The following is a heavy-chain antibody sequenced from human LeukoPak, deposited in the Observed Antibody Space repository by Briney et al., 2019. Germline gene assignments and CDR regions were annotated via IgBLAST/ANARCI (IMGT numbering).Heavy chain of an antibody. Sequence: SETLSLTCAVYGGSFSGYYWSWIRQPPGKGLEWIGEINHSGSTNYNPSLKSRVTISVDTSKNQFSLKLSSVTAADTAVYYCARESVEWLVKGDYYYYMDVWGKGTTVTVSS. CDR2: INHSGST. CDR1: GGSFSGYY. CDR3: ARESVEWLVKGDYYYYMDV. D-gene: IGHD6-19*01. J-gene: IGHJ6*03. V-gene: IGHV4-34*01.